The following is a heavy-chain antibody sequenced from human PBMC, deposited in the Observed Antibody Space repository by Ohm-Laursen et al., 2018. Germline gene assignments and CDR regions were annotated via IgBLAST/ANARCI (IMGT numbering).Heavy chain of an antibody. J-gene: IGHJ4*02. CDR3: TTTSYDYVWGSYPDY. CDR1: GFTFSNAW. V-gene: IGHV3-15*01. Sequence: SLRLSCTASGFTFSNAWMSWVRQAPGKGLEWVGRIKSKTDGGTTDYAAPVKGRFTISRDDSKNTLYLQMNSLKTEDTAVYYCTTTSYDYVWGSYPDYWGQGTLVTVSS. CDR2: IKSKTDGGTT. D-gene: IGHD3-16*01.